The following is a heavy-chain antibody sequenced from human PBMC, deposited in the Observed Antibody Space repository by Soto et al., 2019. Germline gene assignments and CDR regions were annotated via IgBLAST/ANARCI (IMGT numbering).Heavy chain of an antibody. CDR1: GGSFSGYY. V-gene: IGHV4-34*09. CDR2: INHSGST. Sequence: SETLSLTCAVYGGSFSGYYWSWIRQPPGKGLEWIGEINHSGSTYYNPSLKSRVTISVDTSKNQFSLKLSSVTAADTAVYYCARDGGTVTPSAAYYYYGMDVWGQGTTVTVSS. J-gene: IGHJ6*02. D-gene: IGHD4-4*01. CDR3: ARDGGTVTPSAAYYYYGMDV.